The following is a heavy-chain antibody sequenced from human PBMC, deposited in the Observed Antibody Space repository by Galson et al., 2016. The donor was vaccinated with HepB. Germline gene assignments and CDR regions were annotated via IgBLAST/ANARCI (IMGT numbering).Heavy chain of an antibody. D-gene: IGHD3-16*01. V-gene: IGHV3-30*18. J-gene: IGHJ2*01. CDR1: GFSFSDYG. CDR2: VSFDGSNN. Sequence: SLRLSCAASGFSFSDYGMHWVRQAPGKGLEWVAVVSFDGSNNFYADSVKGRFIISRGNSKNTMYLQMNSLRAEDTAVYHCAKVQFPSNSWDWYFDLWGRGTLVTVSS. CDR3: AKVQFPSNSWDWYFDL.